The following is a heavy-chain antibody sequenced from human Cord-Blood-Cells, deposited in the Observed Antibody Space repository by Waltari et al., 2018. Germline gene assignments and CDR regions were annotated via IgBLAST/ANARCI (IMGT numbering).Heavy chain of an antibody. Sequence: QVQLQQWGAGLLTPSETLSLTCAVYGGSFSGYYWSWIRQPPGKGLEWIGEINHSGSTNYNPSLKSRVTISVDTSKNQFSLKLSSVTAADTAVYYCASNRLYYYYGMDVWGQGTTVTVSS. D-gene: IGHD6-25*01. CDR1: GGSFSGYY. CDR3: ASNRLYYYYGMDV. CDR2: INHSGST. J-gene: IGHJ6*02. V-gene: IGHV4-34*01.